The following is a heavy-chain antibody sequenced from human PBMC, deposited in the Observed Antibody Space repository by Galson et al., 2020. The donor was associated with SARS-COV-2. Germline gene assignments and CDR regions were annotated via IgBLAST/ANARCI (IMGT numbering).Heavy chain of an antibody. J-gene: IGHJ3*02. CDR1: GFTFTSSA. CDR3: AAPSCSSTSCSDAFDI. Sequence: KISCKASGFTFTSSAMQWVRQAPGQRLEWIGWIVVGSGKTNYAQKFQERVTITRDMSTSTAYMELSSLRSEDTAVYYCAAPSCSSTSCSDAFDIWGQGTMVTVYS. V-gene: IGHV1-58*02. D-gene: IGHD2-2*01. CDR2: IVVGSGKT.